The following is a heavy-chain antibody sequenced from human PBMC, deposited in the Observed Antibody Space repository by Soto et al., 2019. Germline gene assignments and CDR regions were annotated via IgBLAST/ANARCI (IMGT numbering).Heavy chain of an antibody. Sequence: KPSETLSLTCTVSGGSISSYYWSWIRQPPGKGLEWIGYIYYSGSTNYNPSLKSRVTISVDTSKNQFSLKLSSVTAADTAVYYCARDRRFGELKGPYFDYWGQGTLVTVSA. J-gene: IGHJ4*02. CDR1: GGSISSYY. V-gene: IGHV4-59*01. CDR3: ARDRRFGELKGPYFDY. CDR2: IYYSGST. D-gene: IGHD3-10*01.